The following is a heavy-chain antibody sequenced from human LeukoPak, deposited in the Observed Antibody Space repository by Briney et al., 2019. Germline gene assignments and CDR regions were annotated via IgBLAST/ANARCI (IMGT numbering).Heavy chain of an antibody. CDR1: GFTFSNAW. CDR3: TTELYYDSSGYYGGVDY. D-gene: IGHD3-22*01. CDR2: IKSKTDGGTK. J-gene: IGHJ4*02. Sequence: GGSLRLSCAASGFTFSNAWMSWVRQAPGKGLEWVGRIKSKTDGGTKDYAAPVKGRFTISRDDSKNTLYLQMNSLKTEDTAVYYCTTELYYDSSGYYGGVDYWGQGTLVTVSS. V-gene: IGHV3-15*01.